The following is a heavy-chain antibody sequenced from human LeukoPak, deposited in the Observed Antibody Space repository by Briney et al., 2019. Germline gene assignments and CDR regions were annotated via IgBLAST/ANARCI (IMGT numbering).Heavy chain of an antibody. CDR1: GLNFNVYS. CDR3: AREEVVTTAGAFDI. CDR2: ITSDRRII. V-gene: IGHV3-48*04. Sequence: PGGSLRLSCAVSGLNFNVYSMNWIRQAPGEGLEWLSYITSDRRIIHYADSVKGRFTISRDNAKNSLYLQMNSLRAEDTAVYYCAREEVVTTAGAFDIWGQGTMVTVSS. D-gene: IGHD4-23*01. J-gene: IGHJ3*02.